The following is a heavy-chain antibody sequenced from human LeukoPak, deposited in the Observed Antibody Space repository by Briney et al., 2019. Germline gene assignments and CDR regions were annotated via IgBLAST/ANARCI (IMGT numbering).Heavy chain of an antibody. CDR2: IYYSGST. CDR3: ARVGGRIAVAGTVDY. V-gene: IGHV4-39*07. J-gene: IGHJ4*02. CDR1: GGSISSSSYY. Sequence: PSETLSLTCTVSGGSISSSSYYWGWIRQPPGKGLEWIESIYYSGSTYYNPSLKSRVTISVDTSKNQFSLKLSSVTAADTAVYYCARVGGRIAVAGTVDYWGQGTLVTVSS. D-gene: IGHD6-19*01.